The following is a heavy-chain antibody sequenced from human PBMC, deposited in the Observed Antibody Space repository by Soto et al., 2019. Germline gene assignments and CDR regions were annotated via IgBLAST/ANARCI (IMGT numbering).Heavy chain of an antibody. D-gene: IGHD2-15*01. CDR1: GGYISSGGYY. J-gene: IGHJ4*02. Sequence: QVQLQESGPGLVKPSQTLSLTCTVSGGYISSGGYYWSWIRQHPGKGLEWIGYIYYSGSTYYNPSLKSRVTISVDTSKNQFSLKLSSVTAADTAVYYCARADCSGGSCLPPVCDYWGQGTLVTVSS. CDR2: IYYSGST. V-gene: IGHV4-31*03. CDR3: ARADCSGGSCLPPVCDY.